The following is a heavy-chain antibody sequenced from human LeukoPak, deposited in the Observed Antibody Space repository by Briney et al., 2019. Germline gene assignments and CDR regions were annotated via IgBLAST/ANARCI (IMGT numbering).Heavy chain of an antibody. CDR2: IIGSGLST. CDR1: GFTFSSYS. Sequence: GGSLRLSSAASGFTFSSYSMNWVRQAPGKGLKWVSAIIGSGLSTYYADSVKGRFTISRDNSKNTLYLQMNSLRAEDTAVYYCAKDLSPDPDWGQGTLVTVSS. V-gene: IGHV3-23*01. CDR3: AKDLSPDPD. J-gene: IGHJ4*02.